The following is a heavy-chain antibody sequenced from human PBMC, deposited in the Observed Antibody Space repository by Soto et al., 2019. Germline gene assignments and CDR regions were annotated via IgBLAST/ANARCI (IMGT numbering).Heavy chain of an antibody. D-gene: IGHD6-19*01. V-gene: IGHV3-23*01. CDR1: GFTFSSYA. CDR2: ISGSGVST. J-gene: IGHJ3*02. CDR3: AKDRSGCYDAFDI. Sequence: EVQLLESGGGLVQPGGSLRLSCAASGFTFSSYAMSWVRQAPGKGLEWVSAISGSGVSTYYADSVKGRFTISRDNSKNTLYLQMNSLRAEDTAVYYCAKDRSGCYDAFDIWGQGTMVTVSS.